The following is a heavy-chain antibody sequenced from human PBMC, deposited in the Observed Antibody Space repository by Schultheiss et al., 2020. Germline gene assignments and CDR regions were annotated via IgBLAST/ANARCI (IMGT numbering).Heavy chain of an antibody. Sequence: SQTLSLTCTVSGGSISSSSYYWGWIRQPPGKGLEWIGSIYHSGSTYYNPSLKSRVTISVDTSKNQFSLKLSSVTAADTAVYYCARDYSSGPDWGQGTLVTVSS. V-gene: IGHV4-39*07. D-gene: IGHD6-19*01. CDR1: GGSISSSSYY. CDR3: ARDYSSGPD. CDR2: IYHSGST. J-gene: IGHJ4*02.